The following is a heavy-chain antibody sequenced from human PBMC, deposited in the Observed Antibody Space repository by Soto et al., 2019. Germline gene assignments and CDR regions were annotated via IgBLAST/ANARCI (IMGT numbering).Heavy chain of an antibody. D-gene: IGHD3-16*02. J-gene: IGHJ4*02. CDR3: ARRRMMITFGGVIARAFDY. V-gene: IGHV4-39*01. CDR1: GGSISSSSYY. CDR2: IYYSGST. Sequence: QLQLQESGPGLVKPSETLSLTCTVSGGSISSSSYYWGWIRPPPGKGLEWIGSIYYSGSTYYNPSLKSRVTISVDTSKTQFSLKLSSVTAADTAVYYCARRRMMITFGGVIARAFDYWGQGTLVTVSS.